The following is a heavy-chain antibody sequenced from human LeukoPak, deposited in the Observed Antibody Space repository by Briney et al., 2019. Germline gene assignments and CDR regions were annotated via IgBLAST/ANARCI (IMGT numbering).Heavy chain of an antibody. D-gene: IGHD6-19*01. V-gene: IGHV4-59*08. CDR3: AGGPIAVAGTKFDY. Sequence: SEGLSLTCTVSGGSISGYFWSWIRQPPGKGLEWIGYIYYNGYTDYRPSLRSRVTISVDTSKNQLSLKLSSVTAADTAVYYCAGGPIAVAGTKFDYWGQGTLVTVSS. CDR1: GGSISGYF. CDR2: IYYNGYT. J-gene: IGHJ4*02.